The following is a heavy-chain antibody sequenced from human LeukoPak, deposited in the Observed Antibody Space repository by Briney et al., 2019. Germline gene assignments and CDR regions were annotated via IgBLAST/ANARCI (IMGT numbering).Heavy chain of an antibody. V-gene: IGHV3-23*01. CDR2: ISGSGGST. CDR1: GFSFSSYA. D-gene: IGHD6-13*01. CDR3: AKDPLIAAAGSHSLFDP. J-gene: IGHJ5*02. Sequence: RGSLRLSCAASGFSFSSYAMSWVRPAPGKGLEWVSAISGSGGSTYYADSVKGRLTISRDNSKNTLYLQQNSLRATHPAVSYCAKDPLIAAAGSHSLFDPWGQGTLVTVPS.